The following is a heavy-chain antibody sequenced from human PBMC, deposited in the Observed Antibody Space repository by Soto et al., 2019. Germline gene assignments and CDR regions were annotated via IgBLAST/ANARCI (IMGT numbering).Heavy chain of an antibody. CDR1: GGSISSGDYS. Sequence: PSETLSLTCTVSGGSISSGDYSWSWVRQSPGKGLEWIGHIYNSGITYYNPSLKSRVVISIDTSRNQFSLRLNSLTAADRAVYFCARXXXXXXXXXXXXXXXXGQGTGVTVXS. V-gene: IGHV4-30-4*01. J-gene: IGHJ4*02. CDR2: IYNSGIT. CDR3: ARXXXXXXXXXXXXXXX.